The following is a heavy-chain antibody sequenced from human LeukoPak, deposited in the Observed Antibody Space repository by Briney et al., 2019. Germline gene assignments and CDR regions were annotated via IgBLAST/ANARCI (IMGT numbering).Heavy chain of an antibody. D-gene: IGHD5-24*01. CDR2: ISAYNGNT. Sequence: ASVKVSCKASGYTFTSYGISWVRQAPGQGLEWMGWISAYNGNTNHAQKLQGRVTMSTDTSTSTGYMELRSLRSDDTAVYYCARGLQETLAWLKALSAFDIWGQGTMVTVSS. CDR3: ARGLQETLAWLKALSAFDI. V-gene: IGHV1-18*01. J-gene: IGHJ3*02. CDR1: GYTFTSYG.